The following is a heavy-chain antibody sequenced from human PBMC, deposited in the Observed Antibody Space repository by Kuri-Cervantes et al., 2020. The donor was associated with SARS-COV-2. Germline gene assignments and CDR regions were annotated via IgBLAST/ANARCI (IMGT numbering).Heavy chain of an antibody. J-gene: IGHJ6*02. Sequence: GGSLRLSCAASGFTFSSYAISWVRQAPGQGLEWMGGIIPIFGTANYAQKFQGRVTITADESTSTAYMELSSLRSEDTAVYYCASGFWSGYYDHYGMDVWGQGTTVTVSS. CDR1: GFTFSSYA. V-gene: IGHV1-69*01. D-gene: IGHD3-3*01. CDR3: ASGFWSGYYDHYGMDV. CDR2: IIPIFGTA.